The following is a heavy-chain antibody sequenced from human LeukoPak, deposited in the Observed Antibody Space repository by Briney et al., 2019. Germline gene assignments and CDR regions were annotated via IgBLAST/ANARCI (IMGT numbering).Heavy chain of an antibody. Sequence: PGGSLRLSCAASGFSFGTSWMSWVRQAPGEGLEWVANIKNDGKDKYYVESVKGRFTISRDNSKNTLYLQMNSLRAEDTAVYYCARVGLRFLEWLFLDYWGQGTLVTVSS. CDR3: ARVGLRFLEWLFLDY. CDR2: IKNDGKDK. V-gene: IGHV3-7*01. J-gene: IGHJ4*02. D-gene: IGHD3-3*01. CDR1: GFSFGTSW.